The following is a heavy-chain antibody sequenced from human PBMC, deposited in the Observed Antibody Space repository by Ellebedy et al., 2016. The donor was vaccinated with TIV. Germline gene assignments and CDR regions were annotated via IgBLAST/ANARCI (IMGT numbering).Heavy chain of an antibody. V-gene: IGHV4-59*01. J-gene: IGHJ6*02. CDR3: AGDLGRYGMDV. CDR2: IHHSGNS. CDR1: GGSINNYY. Sequence: SETLSLTCSVSGGSINNYYWAWIRQPPGQGLKWIGDIHHSGNSHIHPSLKSRVTLSLDTSKNQFSLDLSSVTAADTATYYCAGDLGRYGMDVWGQGTTVTVSS.